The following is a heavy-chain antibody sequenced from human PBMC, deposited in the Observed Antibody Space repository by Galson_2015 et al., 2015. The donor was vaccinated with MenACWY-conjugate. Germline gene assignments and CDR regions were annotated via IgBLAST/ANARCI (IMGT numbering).Heavy chain of an antibody. V-gene: IGHV3-23*01. Sequence: SLRLSCAASGFTFSTFGMSWVRQAPGKGLEWVSAISTSGSRTYYADSVKGRFTISRDNSENTLYLQMNSLRAEDTAVYYCAKASFGVTMEEVFAFDSWGQGTMIPVSS. CDR2: ISTSGSRT. J-gene: IGHJ3*01. D-gene: IGHD3-3*01. CDR1: GFTFSTFG. CDR3: AKASFGVTMEEVFAFDS.